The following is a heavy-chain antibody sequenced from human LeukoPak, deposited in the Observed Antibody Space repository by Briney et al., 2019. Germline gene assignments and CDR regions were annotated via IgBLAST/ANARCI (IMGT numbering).Heavy chain of an antibody. D-gene: IGHD1-26*01. CDR2: IYYNGNA. J-gene: IGHJ3*02. CDR3: ARYRATTAFDI. CDR1: GGSVSSYY. Sequence: SETLSLTCTVSGGSVSSYYWSWIRQSPGKGLEWIAYIYYNGNANYNPSLKSRVIISIETSKNQFSLNLSSVTAADTAVYYCARYRATTAFDIWGQGTMVTVSS. V-gene: IGHV4-59*08.